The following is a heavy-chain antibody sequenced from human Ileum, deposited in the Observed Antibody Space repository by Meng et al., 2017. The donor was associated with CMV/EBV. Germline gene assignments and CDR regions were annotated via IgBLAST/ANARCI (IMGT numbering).Heavy chain of an antibody. CDR2: LYSGGSV. CDR3: ARGGGAVGYYYYGMDV. CDR1: GLIVNSNF. Sequence: GESLKISCAASGLIVNSNFMNWVRQAPGKGLEWVSVLYSGGSVFYADSVKGRFTISRDTSNNTLHLQMNSLRVEDTAVYYCARGGGAVGYYYYGMDVWGQGTTVTVSS. V-gene: IGHV3-66*02. J-gene: IGHJ6*02. D-gene: IGHD3-3*01.